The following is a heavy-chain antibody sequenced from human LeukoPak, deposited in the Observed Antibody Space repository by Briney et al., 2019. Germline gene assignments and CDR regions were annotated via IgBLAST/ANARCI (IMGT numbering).Heavy chain of an antibody. CDR2: MSHDGSVK. J-gene: IGHJ4*02. CDR3: ARPREAGSSSGWYFDK. D-gene: IGHD6-19*01. Sequence: PGGSLRLSCGASGFTFSSYAMHWVRQAPGKGLEWVAVMSHDGSVKIYADSVQGRFTISRDNSKNTLYLQLSSLRAEDTAVYHCARPREAGSSSGWYFDKWGQGTLVTVS. CDR1: GFTFSSYA. V-gene: IGHV3-30-3*01.